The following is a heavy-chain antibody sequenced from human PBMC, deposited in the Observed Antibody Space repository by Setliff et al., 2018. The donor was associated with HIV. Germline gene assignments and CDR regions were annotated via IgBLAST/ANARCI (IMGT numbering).Heavy chain of an antibody. CDR1: GGSITSSNYY. CDR3: ARHPGFWSGLWYFDL. D-gene: IGHD3-3*01. J-gene: IGHJ2*01. V-gene: IGHV4-39*01. Sequence: SETLSLTCTVSGGSITSSNYYWGCIRQTPGKGLEWVGTIYYSGSTYYNPSLRSRVTISVDTSKNQFSLKLSSVTAADTAISYCARHPGFWSGLWYFDLWGRGTLVTVSS. CDR2: IYYSGST.